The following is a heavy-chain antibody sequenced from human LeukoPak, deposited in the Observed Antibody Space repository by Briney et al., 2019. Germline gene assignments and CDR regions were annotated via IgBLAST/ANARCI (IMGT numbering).Heavy chain of an antibody. CDR1: GFTFSSYA. V-gene: IGHV3-23*01. Sequence: PGGSLRLSCAASGFTFSSYAMSWVRQAPGKGLEWVSAISGSGDSTYYADSVKGRFTISRDNSKDSLHLQMNGLRADDTAIYYCAKNAVVVAATYYFDYWGQGTLVTVSS. D-gene: IGHD2-15*01. CDR3: AKNAVVVAATYYFDY. J-gene: IGHJ4*02. CDR2: ISGSGDST.